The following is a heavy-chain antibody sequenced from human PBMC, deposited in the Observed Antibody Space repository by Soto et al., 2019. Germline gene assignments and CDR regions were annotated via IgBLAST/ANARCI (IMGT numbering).Heavy chain of an antibody. D-gene: IGHD3-22*01. Sequence: SETLSLTCTVSGDSTSSGGYYWSWIRQHPGKGLEWIGYIYYSGSTNYNPSLKSRVTISVDMSKNQFSLKLSSVTAADTAVYYCARSRGGYFGYWGQGTLVTVSS. J-gene: IGHJ4*02. CDR1: GDSTSSGGYY. CDR2: IYYSGST. CDR3: ARSRGGYFGY. V-gene: IGHV4-61*08.